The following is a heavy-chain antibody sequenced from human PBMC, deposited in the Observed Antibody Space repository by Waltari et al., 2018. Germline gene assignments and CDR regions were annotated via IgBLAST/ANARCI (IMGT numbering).Heavy chain of an antibody. CDR1: GYTFTDYY. CDR3: ARGGYCSGGSCYSADGMDV. Sequence: EVQLVQSGAEVKKPGATVKISCKASGYTFTDYYMHWVQQAPGKGLEWMGRVDPEDGETIYAEKFQGRVTITRNTSISTAYMELSSLRSEDTAVYYCARGGYCSGGSCYSADGMDVWGQGTTVTVSS. V-gene: IGHV1-69-2*01. CDR2: VDPEDGET. D-gene: IGHD2-15*01. J-gene: IGHJ6*02.